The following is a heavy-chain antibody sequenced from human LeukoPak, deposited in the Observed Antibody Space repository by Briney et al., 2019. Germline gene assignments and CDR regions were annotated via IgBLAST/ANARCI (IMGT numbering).Heavy chain of an antibody. CDR1: GFTFSNAW. V-gene: IGHV3-15*01. D-gene: IGHD4-11*01. CDR2: IKSKTDGGTI. J-gene: IGHJ4*02. CDR3: SLQHPGDH. Sequence: PGGSLRLSCAASGFTFSNAWMSWVRQAPGKGLEWVGRIKSKTDGGTIGYAAPVKGRFTISRDDSKHTLYLQMNSLKTEDTAVYYCSLQHPGDHWGQGTLVTVSS.